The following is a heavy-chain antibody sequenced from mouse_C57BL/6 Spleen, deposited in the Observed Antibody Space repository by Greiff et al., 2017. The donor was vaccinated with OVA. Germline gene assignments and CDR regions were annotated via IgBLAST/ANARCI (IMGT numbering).Heavy chain of an antibody. J-gene: IGHJ4*01. CDR2: IHPNSGST. CDR3: ARGDYGKDYYAMDY. Sequence: VQLQQPGAELVKPGASVKLSCKASGYTFTSYWMHWVKQRPGHGLEWIGMIHPNSGSTNYNEKFKSKATLTVDKSSSTAYMQLSSLTSEDSAVYYCARGDYGKDYYAMDYWGQGTSVTVSS. V-gene: IGHV1-64*01. CDR1: GYTFTSYW. D-gene: IGHD2-1*01.